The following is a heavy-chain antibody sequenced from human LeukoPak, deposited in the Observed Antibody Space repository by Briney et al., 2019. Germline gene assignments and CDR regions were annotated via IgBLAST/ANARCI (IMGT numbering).Heavy chain of an antibody. J-gene: IGHJ5*02. CDR2: IYPGDSHT. CDR3: ARLGALLSSSWPTRFDP. D-gene: IGHD6-13*01. Sequence: GESLKISCQGSGYSFTSYWIGWVRQMPGKGLGWMGIIYPGDSHTRYSPCFHGQVTLSADKSISPPYLQWSSLKASDTAMYYCARLGALLSSSWPTRFDPWGQGTLVTVSS. V-gene: IGHV5-51*01. CDR1: GYSFTSYW.